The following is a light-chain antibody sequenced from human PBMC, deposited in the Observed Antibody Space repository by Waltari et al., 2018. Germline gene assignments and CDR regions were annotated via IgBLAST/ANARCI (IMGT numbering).Light chain of an antibody. J-gene: IGKJ1*01. CDR2: WAS. Sequence: DIVMTQSPDSLAVSLGARATINCKSSQSVLYSSNNKNYLAWYQQKEGQPPKLLIYWASTRESGVPDRFSGSGSGTDFTLTISSLQAEDVAVYYCQQYSSAPAFGQGTKVEIK. CDR3: QQYSSAPA. V-gene: IGKV4-1*01. CDR1: QSVLYSSNNKNY.